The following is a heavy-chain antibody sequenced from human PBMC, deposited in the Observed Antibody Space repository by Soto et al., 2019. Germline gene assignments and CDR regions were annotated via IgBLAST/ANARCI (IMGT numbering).Heavy chain of an antibody. CDR3: ARVPNQQAIGPFYDI. D-gene: IGHD2-2*01. CDR1: GFPFDTSA. Sequence: EVRLLESGGGLVQPGGSLRLSCAASGFPFDTSAMIWVRQAPGKGPEWLSLISGGGDLAYYAESVKGRFTSSRDNAKQMLYLQMNSLRTEDTAVYYCARVPNQQAIGPFYDIWGQGTLVTVSS. J-gene: IGHJ4*02. V-gene: IGHV3-23*01. CDR2: ISGGGDLA.